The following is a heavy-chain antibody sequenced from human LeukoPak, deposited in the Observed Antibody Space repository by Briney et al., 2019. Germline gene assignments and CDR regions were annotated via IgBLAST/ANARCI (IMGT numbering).Heavy chain of an antibody. CDR1: GFTFSNYW. V-gene: IGHV3-74*01. CDR2: INPDGSTI. CDR3: ATAGNYRFDY. J-gene: IGHJ4*02. D-gene: IGHD1-7*01. Sequence: GGSLRLSCAASGFTFSNYWVHWVRQAPGKGLLWVSRINPDGSTINYADSVKGRFTISRDNAKNTLYLQMNSLRAEDTAVYYCATAGNYRFDYWGQGTLVTVSS.